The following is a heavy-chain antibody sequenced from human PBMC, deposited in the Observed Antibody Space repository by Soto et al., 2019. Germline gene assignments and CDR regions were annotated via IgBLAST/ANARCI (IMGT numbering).Heavy chain of an antibody. D-gene: IGHD3-10*01. CDR1: GFTFSSYR. V-gene: IGHV3-21*01. J-gene: IGHJ3*02. CDR3: ARRRGHVLLWFRELSGAFDS. Sequence: EVQLVESGGGLVKPGGSLRLSCAASGFTFSSYRMNWVRQAPGKGLEWVSSISISSSYIYYADSVKGRFTISRDNATNSLYLQMNSLRAEDTAVYYCARRRGHVLLWFRELSGAFDSWGQGTMVTVS. CDR2: ISISSSYI.